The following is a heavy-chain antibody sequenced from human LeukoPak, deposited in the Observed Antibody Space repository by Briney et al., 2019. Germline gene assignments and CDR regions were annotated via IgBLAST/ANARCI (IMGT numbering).Heavy chain of an antibody. CDR2: TYYRSKWHN. J-gene: IGHJ3*02. CDR3: ARDADEVDTFDI. Sequence: SQTLSLTFALSGDSVSSNSAAWNWIRQSPSRGLEWLGRTYYRSKWHNDYSVSVKSRITINPDTSKNQFSLQLNSVTPEDTAIYYCARDADEVDTFDIWGQGTMVTVSS. CDR1: GDSVSSNSAA. V-gene: IGHV6-1*01.